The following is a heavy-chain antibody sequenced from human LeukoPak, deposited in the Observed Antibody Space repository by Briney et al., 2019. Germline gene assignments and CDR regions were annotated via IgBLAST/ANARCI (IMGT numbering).Heavy chain of an antibody. J-gene: IGHJ4*02. D-gene: IGHD3-16*02. CDR3: AKGTFGGVIVVSAYYFDY. V-gene: IGHV3-23*01. CDR1: GFTFSSYA. CDR2: ISGSGGST. Sequence: GGSLRLSCAASGFTFSSYAMSWVRQAPGKGLEWVSAISGSGGSTYCADSVKGRFTISRDNSKNTLYLQMNSLRAEDTAVYYCAKGTFGGVIVVSAYYFDYWGQGTLVTVSS.